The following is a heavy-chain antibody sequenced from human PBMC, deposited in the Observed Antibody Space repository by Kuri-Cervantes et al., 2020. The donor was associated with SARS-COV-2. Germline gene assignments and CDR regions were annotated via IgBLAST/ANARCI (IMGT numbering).Heavy chain of an antibody. J-gene: IGHJ6*03. Sequence: SETLSLTCAVSGDSVSGYFWSWIRQPADKGLEWIGRIFTIGSTNYNPSLESRVTISVDTSKNQFSLKLSSVTAADTAVYYCARGRGGYYMGGYYFYSMDVWGKGTTVTVSS. V-gene: IGHV4-4*07. D-gene: IGHD3-3*01. CDR1: GDSVSGYF. CDR2: IFTIGST. CDR3: ARGRGGYYMGGYYFYSMDV.